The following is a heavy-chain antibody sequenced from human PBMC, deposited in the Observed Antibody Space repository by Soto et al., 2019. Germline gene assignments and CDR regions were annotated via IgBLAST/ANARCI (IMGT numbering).Heavy chain of an antibody. D-gene: IGHD5-18*01. J-gene: IGHJ4*02. V-gene: IGHV1-69*13. CDR3: ARGAMANFDY. CDR2: LIAMLGTP. CDR1: GGTFGSHG. Sequence: SVKVSCKASGGTFGSHGIAWVRQAPGQGLEWMGGLIAMLGTPTYARKVQGRATITADESLTSSYLGLRSLRSEDTAVYFCARGAMANFDYWGQGTVVTVSS.